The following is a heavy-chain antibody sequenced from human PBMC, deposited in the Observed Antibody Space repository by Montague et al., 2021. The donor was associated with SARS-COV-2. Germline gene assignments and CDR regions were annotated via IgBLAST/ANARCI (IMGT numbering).Heavy chain of an antibody. Sequence: SETLSLTCAVYGGSFSGYYWSWIRQPPGKGLEWIGEINHSGSTNYNPSLKSRVTISVDTSKNQFSLKLSSVTAADTAVFYCARGRTVTTFYYYYGMDVGGQGTRGSVS. J-gene: IGHJ6*02. V-gene: IGHV4-34*01. CDR1: GGSFSGYY. CDR3: ARGRTVTTFYYYYGMDV. D-gene: IGHD4-17*01. CDR2: INHSGST.